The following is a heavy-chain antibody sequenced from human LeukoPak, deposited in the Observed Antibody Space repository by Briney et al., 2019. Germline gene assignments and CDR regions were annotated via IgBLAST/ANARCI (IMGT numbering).Heavy chain of an antibody. CDR1: GGSISSNY. Sequence: PSETLSLTCTVSGGSISSNYWGWIRQPPGKGLEWIGTIYYSGSTYYNPSLKSRVTISVDTSKNQFSLKLTSVTAADTAVYYCARPVPSRLGWFDPWGQGTLVTVSS. D-gene: IGHD1-1*01. CDR3: ARPVPSRLGWFDP. J-gene: IGHJ5*02. CDR2: IYYSGST. V-gene: IGHV4-39*01.